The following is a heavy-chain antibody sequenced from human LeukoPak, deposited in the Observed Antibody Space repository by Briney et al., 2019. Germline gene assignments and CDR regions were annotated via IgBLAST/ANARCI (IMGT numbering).Heavy chain of an antibody. CDR3: ARDSVEASNYFDY. Sequence: GGSLRLSCVASGFTFSNYWMSWVRQAPGKGLEWVANIKQDGSEKYYVDSVKGRFTISRDNAKNSLYLQMNSLRAEDTAVYYCARDSVEASNYFDYWGQGTLVTVSS. V-gene: IGHV3-7*01. CDR2: IKQDGSEK. J-gene: IGHJ4*02. CDR1: GFTFSNYW. D-gene: IGHD4-23*01.